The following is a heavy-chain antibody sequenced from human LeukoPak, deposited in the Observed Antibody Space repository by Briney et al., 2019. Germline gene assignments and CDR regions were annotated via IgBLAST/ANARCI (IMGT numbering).Heavy chain of an antibody. J-gene: IGHJ4*02. CDR1: GFTFSSYG. CDR3: AKGSHYVWGSYRQEFDY. CDR2: ISYDGSNK. V-gene: IGHV3-30*18. D-gene: IGHD3-16*02. Sequence: GGSLRLSCAASGFTFSSYGMHWVRQAPGKGLEWVAVISYDGSNKYYADSVKGRFTISRDNSKNTLYLQMNCLRAEDTAVYYCAKGSHYVWGSYRQEFDYWGQGTLVTVSS.